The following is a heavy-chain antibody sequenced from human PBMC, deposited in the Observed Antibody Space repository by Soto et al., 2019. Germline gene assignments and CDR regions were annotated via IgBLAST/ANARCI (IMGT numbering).Heavy chain of an antibody. J-gene: IGHJ6*02. Sequence: QVQLVQSGAEVKKPGASVKVSCKASGYTFTSYGISWVRQAPGQGLEWMGWISAYNGNTNYAQKLQGRVTMTTDTSTSTAYMELSSLRSDDTAVYYCARDPDKGGSGRYRYGMDAWGQGTTVTVSS. V-gene: IGHV1-18*01. D-gene: IGHD3-10*01. CDR1: GYTFTSYG. CDR3: ARDPDKGGSGRYRYGMDA. CDR2: ISAYNGNT.